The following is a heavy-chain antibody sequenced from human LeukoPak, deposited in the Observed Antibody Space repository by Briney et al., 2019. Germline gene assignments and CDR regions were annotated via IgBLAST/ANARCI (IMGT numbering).Heavy chain of an antibody. J-gene: IGHJ6*03. CDR3: ARAYSETYGLGYYYMDV. Sequence: PGGSLRLSCAASGFAFSSYAMHWVRQAPGKGLEWVALISYDGSNKYHADSVKGRFTISRDNSKDTLYLQMNSLRGEDTAVFYCARAYSETYGLGYYYMDVWGKGTTVTISS. V-gene: IGHV3-30*04. CDR1: GFAFSSYA. CDR2: ISYDGSNK. D-gene: IGHD1-26*01.